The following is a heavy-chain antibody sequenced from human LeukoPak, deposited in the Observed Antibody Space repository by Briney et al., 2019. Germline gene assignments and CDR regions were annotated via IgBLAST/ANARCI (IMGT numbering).Heavy chain of an antibody. CDR1: GLTFSNYA. V-gene: IGHV3-23*01. CDR2: ITGSGGNT. Sequence: PGGSLRLSCVASGLTFSNYAMSWVRQAPAKGLEWVSAITGSGGNTYYAGSVKGRFTISRDNSKNTVFLQMNSLRAEDTAVYYCAKWGDYDVLTGYYVSDYWGQGTLVTVSS. CDR3: AKWGDYDVLTGYYVSDY. J-gene: IGHJ4*02. D-gene: IGHD3-9*01.